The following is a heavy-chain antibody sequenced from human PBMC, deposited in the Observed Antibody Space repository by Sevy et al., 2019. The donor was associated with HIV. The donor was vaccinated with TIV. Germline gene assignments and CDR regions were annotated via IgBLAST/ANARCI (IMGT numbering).Heavy chain of an antibody. Sequence: GESLKISCKASAHRFTDYFMYWMRQAPGQGLEWMGWINPNNGDTKYAQTFQGRVTLTRDTSMSTAYMEPSRLTSDDTAVYYCARSGAKYYDSYGYDWLHPWGQGTLVTVSS. D-gene: IGHD3-22*01. CDR1: AHRFTDYF. CDR2: INPNNGDT. CDR3: ARSGAKYYDSYGYDWLHP. V-gene: IGHV1-2*02. J-gene: IGHJ5*02.